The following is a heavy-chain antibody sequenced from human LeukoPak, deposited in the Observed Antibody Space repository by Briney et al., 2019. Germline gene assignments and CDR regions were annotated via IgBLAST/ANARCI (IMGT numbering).Heavy chain of an antibody. Sequence: GGSLRLSCAASGFTFSSYSMNWVRQAPGKGLEWVSSISSSSSYIYYADSVKGRFTISRDNAKNSLYLQMNSLRAEDTAVYYCAKDGGEYYDILTGYYPRLYYMDVWGKGTTVTISS. D-gene: IGHD3-9*01. CDR3: AKDGGEYYDILTGYYPRLYYMDV. CDR1: GFTFSSYS. CDR2: ISSSSSYI. J-gene: IGHJ6*03. V-gene: IGHV3-21*04.